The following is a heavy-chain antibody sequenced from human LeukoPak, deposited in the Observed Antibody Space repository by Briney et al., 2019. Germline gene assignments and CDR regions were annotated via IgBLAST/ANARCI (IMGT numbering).Heavy chain of an antibody. J-gene: IGHJ4*02. Sequence: GESLKISCTTSGFAFSNYAMNWVRQAPGKGPEWVSGISGFNTYYADSVKGRFTIFRDNSKNVLYLQMDRLRAEDTAVYSCAKDVCTSPRCLLYFDSWSQGTLVTVSS. CDR1: GFAFSNYA. CDR3: AKDVCTSPRCLLYFDS. V-gene: IGHV3-23*01. D-gene: IGHD2-8*01. CDR2: ISGFNT.